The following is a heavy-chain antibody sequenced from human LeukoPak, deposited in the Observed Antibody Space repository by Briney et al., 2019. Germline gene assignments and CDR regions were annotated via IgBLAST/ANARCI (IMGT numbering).Heavy chain of an antibody. Sequence: PSETLSLTCSVSDYSISSGYYWGWIRQPPGKGLEWIGSMEWIGSIYHSGSAYYNPSLKSRVTISVDTSKNQFSLKLSSVTAADTAVYYCARHVGGSSRTYYYGSGPYYYMDVWGKGTTVTISS. CDR1: DYSISSGYY. J-gene: IGHJ6*03. CDR3: ARHVGGSSRTYYYGSGPYYYMDV. V-gene: IGHV4-38-2*02. CDR2: IYHSGSA. D-gene: IGHD3-10*01.